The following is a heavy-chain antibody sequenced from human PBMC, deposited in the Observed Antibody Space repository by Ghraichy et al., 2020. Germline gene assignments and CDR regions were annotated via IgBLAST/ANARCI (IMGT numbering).Heavy chain of an antibody. CDR2: VSYDGNTK. CDR3: ARRAVPTDPGAFDY. J-gene: IGHJ4*01. V-gene: IGHV3-30-3*01. D-gene: IGHD1-1*01. Sequence: GGSLNISCAASGFIFSGYSLHWVRQAPGNGLEWVAVVSYDGNTKFYADSVKGRFTISRDNSQNTLSLQMNSLRPEDTAVYYCARRAVPTDPGAFDYWGQEPRSPSPQ. CDR1: GFIFSGYS.